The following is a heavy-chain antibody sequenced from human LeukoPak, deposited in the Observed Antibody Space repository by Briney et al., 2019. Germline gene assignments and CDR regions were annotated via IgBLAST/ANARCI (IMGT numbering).Heavy chain of an antibody. CDR3: ARHHDSSSAYYFDY. CDR1: GYTFSTHW. D-gene: IGHD6-13*01. Sequence: GESLKISCKGSGYTFSTHWIGWVRQMPGKGLEWMGIIYPGDSDTRYSPSFQGQVTISADKSISTAYLQWSSLKASDTAMYYCARHHDSSSAYYFDYWGQGTLVTVSS. CDR2: IYPGDSDT. J-gene: IGHJ4*02. V-gene: IGHV5-51*01.